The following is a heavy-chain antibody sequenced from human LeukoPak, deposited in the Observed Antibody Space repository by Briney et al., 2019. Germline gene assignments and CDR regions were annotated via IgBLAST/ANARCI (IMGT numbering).Heavy chain of an antibody. J-gene: IGHJ3*02. CDR2: IYYSGST. CDR1: GGSFNGYY. Sequence: SETLSLTCAVYGGSFNGYYWGWIRQPPGKGLEWIGSIYYSGSTYYNPSLKSRVTISVDTSKNQFSLKLSSVTAADTAVYYCARGDPTMADAFDIWGQGTMVTVSS. CDR3: ARGDPTMADAFDI. V-gene: IGHV4-34*01. D-gene: IGHD3-10*01.